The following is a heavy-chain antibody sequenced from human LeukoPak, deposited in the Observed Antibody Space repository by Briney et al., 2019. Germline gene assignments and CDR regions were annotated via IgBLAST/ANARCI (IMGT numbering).Heavy chain of an antibody. CDR1: GGSISSSNW. Sequence: TLSLTCAVSGGSISSSNWWSWVRQPPGKGLEWIGEIYHSGSTNYNPSLKSRVTISEDKSKNQFSLKLSSVTAADTAVYYCARLGWTVVYFDYWGQGTLVTVSS. J-gene: IGHJ4*02. CDR3: ARLGWTVVYFDY. CDR2: IYHSGST. D-gene: IGHD4-23*01. V-gene: IGHV4-4*02.